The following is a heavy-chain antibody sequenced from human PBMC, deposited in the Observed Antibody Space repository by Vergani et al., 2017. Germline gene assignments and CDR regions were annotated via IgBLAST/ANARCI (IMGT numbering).Heavy chain of an antibody. V-gene: IGHV5-51*01. CDR3: ARHTTYTDS. D-gene: IGHD1-1*01. Sequence: EVELVQSGPEMRKPGESLKISCKGSEYSFGNYWIGWVRQMPGKGLEWMGIIYPADSDTRHSPSFQGQVTISADKSISTAFLQWDSLKASATALYYCARHTTYTDSWGQGTLVTVSS. J-gene: IGHJ4*02. CDR2: IYPADSDT. CDR1: EYSFGNYW.